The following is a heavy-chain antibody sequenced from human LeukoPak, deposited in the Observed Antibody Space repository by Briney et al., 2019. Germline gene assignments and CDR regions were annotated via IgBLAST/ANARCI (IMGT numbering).Heavy chain of an antibody. CDR2: IYSSGST. CDR1: GGSISSYY. V-gene: IGHV4-4*07. J-gene: IGHJ4*02. CDR3: ARSRGMMVRRGTGYFDY. D-gene: IGHD3-10*01. Sequence: SETLSLTCTVSGGSISSYYWSWIRQPAGKGLEWIGRIYSSGSTYYNPSIKSRVTMSVDTSKNQFSLKLTSVTAADTAMYYCARSRGMMVRRGTGYFDYWGQGTLVTASS.